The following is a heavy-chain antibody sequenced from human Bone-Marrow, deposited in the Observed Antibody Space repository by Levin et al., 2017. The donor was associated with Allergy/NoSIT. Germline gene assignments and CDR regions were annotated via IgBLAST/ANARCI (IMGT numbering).Heavy chain of an antibody. CDR1: GFTFSSYS. Sequence: GGSLRLSCAASGFTFSSYSMNWVRQAPGKGLEWVSSISSSSSYIYYADSVKGRFTISRDNAKNSLYLQMNSLRAEDTAVYYCARGRGFNHITIFGVAHPGHYYYDYMDVWGKGTTVTVSS. CDR3: ARGRGFNHITIFGVAHPGHYYYDYMDV. CDR2: ISSSSSYI. D-gene: IGHD3-3*01. V-gene: IGHV3-21*01. J-gene: IGHJ6*03.